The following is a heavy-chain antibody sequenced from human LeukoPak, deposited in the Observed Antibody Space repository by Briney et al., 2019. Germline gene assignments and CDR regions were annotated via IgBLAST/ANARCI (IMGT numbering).Heavy chain of an antibody. Sequence: PGGSLRLSCTASGFTFGDYAMSWVRQAPGKGLEWVGFIRSKAYGGTTEYAASVKGRFTISRDDSKSIAYLQMNSPKTEDTAVYYCTRFAYYYDSSGPTQYWYFDLWGRGTLVTVSS. D-gene: IGHD3-22*01. CDR2: IRSKAYGGTT. J-gene: IGHJ2*01. CDR1: GFTFGDYA. CDR3: TRFAYYYDSSGPTQYWYFDL. V-gene: IGHV3-49*04.